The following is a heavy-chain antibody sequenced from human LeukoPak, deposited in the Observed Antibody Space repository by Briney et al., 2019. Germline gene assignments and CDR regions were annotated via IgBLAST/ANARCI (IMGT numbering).Heavy chain of an antibody. D-gene: IGHD3-10*01. CDR2: IIPIFGTA. V-gene: IGHV1-69*13. Sequence: ASVKVSFKAAGGTFSSYAISWVRQAPGQGLEWMGGIIPIFGTANYAQKFQGRVTITADESTSTAYMELSSLRSEDTAVYYCARDGTVRGVMKYWGQGTLVTVSS. J-gene: IGHJ4*02. CDR1: GGTFSSYA. CDR3: ARDGTVRGVMKY.